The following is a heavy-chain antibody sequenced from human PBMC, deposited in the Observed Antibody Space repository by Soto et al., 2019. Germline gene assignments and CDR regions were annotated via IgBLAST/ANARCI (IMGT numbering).Heavy chain of an antibody. D-gene: IGHD3-22*01. CDR3: IPYYIYYDSSGYPRRGFGY. CDR2: IRSKANSYAT. J-gene: IGHJ4*02. Sequence: EGSLKRSCAASGVSFSISAMHWVRQASGKGLEWVGRIRSKANSYATAYAASVKGRLTISRDDSKNTAYLQMNSLKTEDTAVYYCIPYYIYYDSSGYPRRGFGYWGQGTLVTVSS. V-gene: IGHV3-73*01. CDR1: GVSFSISA.